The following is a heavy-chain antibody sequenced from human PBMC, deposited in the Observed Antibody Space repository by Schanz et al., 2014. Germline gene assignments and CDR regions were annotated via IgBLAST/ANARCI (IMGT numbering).Heavy chain of an antibody. V-gene: IGHV3-66*01. CDR2: IYSGIGA. Sequence: EGQLAESGGGLVQPGGSLRLSCAVSGFTVSSNHMSWVRQAPGKGLEWVSVIYSGIGAYYVDSVKDRFTVSRDNSKNTVYLQMNRLRAEDTAVYYCARVHHYDPSGWGYFDYWGQGALVTVSS. D-gene: IGHD3-22*01. CDR1: GFTVSSNH. CDR3: ARVHHYDPSGWGYFDY. J-gene: IGHJ4*02.